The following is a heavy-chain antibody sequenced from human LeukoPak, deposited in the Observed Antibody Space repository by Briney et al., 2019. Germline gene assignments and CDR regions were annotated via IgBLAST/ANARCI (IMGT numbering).Heavy chain of an antibody. CDR2: IGSSGTTI. CDR3: AKVSVGPLSRPTHVALYYGMDV. D-gene: IGHD2-8*01. Sequence: GGSLRVSCEASGFTFNKFAMSWVRQAPGKGPEWVAGIGSSGTTIFYADSVKGRCSVSRDNSKNTVYLEMNSLRAEDTAIYYCAKVSVGPLSRPTHVALYYGMDVWGQGITVIVSS. J-gene: IGHJ6*02. V-gene: IGHV3-23*01. CDR1: GFTFNKFA.